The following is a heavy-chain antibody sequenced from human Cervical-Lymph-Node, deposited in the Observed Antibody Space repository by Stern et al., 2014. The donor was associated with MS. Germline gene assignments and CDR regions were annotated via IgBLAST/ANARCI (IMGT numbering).Heavy chain of an antibody. Sequence: VQLVESGPGLVKPSETLSLTCTVSGGSVSSGSYFWSWIRQPPGKGLEWIGYISYSGSTNYNPSLKSRLTISVDTSKNQFSLKLSSVTAADTAVYYCARESSGGYRWGQGTLVTVSS. CDR1: GGSVSSGSYF. CDR2: ISYSGST. CDR3: ARESSGGYR. V-gene: IGHV4-61*01. D-gene: IGHD5-18*01. J-gene: IGHJ4*02.